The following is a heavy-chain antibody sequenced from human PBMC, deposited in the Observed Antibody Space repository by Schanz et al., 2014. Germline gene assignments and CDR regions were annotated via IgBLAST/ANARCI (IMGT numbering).Heavy chain of an antibody. CDR2: ISYSGST. D-gene: IGHD4-17*01. Sequence: QVHLQESGPGLVKPSQTLSLTCIVSGGSVSGGGDSWTWIRQHTGKGLEWIGFISYSGSTYYNPALKSRVTISVDTSKNQFSLNLSSATAADTAVYYCARDRGHGDLPGDIWGQGTMVTVSS. J-gene: IGHJ3*02. CDR1: GGSVSGGGDS. CDR3: ARDRGHGDLPGDI. V-gene: IGHV4-31*03.